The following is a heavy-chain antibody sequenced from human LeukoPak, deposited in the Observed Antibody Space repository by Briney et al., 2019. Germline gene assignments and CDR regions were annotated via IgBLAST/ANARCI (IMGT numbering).Heavy chain of an antibody. CDR3: ARGRGIAARRGFDY. D-gene: IGHD6-6*01. J-gene: IGHJ4*02. CDR2: IYYSGTT. V-gene: IGHV4-39*07. Sequence: SETLSLTCTVSGGSISSSPYYWGWIRQPPGKGLEWIGSIYYSGTTHYSPSLESRVTISVDTSKNQFSLKLSSVTAADTAVYYCARGRGIAARRGFDYWGQGTLVTVSS. CDR1: GGSISSSPYY.